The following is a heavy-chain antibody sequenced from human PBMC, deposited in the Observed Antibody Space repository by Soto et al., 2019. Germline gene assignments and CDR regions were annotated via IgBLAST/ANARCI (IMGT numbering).Heavy chain of an antibody. CDR3: ARHGGITGTTNYYYYGMDV. CDR2: ISAYNGNT. CDR1: GYTFTSYG. J-gene: IGHJ6*02. D-gene: IGHD1-7*01. V-gene: IGHV1-18*01. Sequence: ASVKVSCKASGYTFTSYGISWVRQAPGQGLEWMGWISAYNGNTNYAQKLQGRVTMTTDTSASTAYMELSSLRSEDTAVYYCARHGGITGTTNYYYYGMDVWGQGTKVTVSS.